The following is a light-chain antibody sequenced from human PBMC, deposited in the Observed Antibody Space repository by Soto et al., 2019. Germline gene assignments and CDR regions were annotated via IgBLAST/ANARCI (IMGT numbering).Light chain of an antibody. V-gene: IGLV2-11*01. CDR2: DVT. CDR1: SSDVGGYNF. Sequence: QSALTQPRSVSGSPGQSVTISCTGTSSDVGGYNFLSWYQHHPGKAPKLLIYDVTKRPSGVPDRFSGSKSGNTASLTISGLQTEDEADYSCCSYAGTYTVLFGGGTQLTVL. CDR3: CSYAGTYTVL. J-gene: IGLJ2*01.